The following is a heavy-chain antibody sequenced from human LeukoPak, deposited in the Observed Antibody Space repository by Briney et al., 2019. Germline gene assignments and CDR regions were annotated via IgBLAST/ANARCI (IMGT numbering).Heavy chain of an antibody. Sequence: YPGGSLRLSCAASGFTFSNYYMSWIRQAPGKGLEWVSYISNSGNTKYYAASVKGRFTISRDNAKDSLFLQMNSLRAEDTAVYYCAREGVVVRYWGQGTLVTVSS. CDR3: AREGVVVRY. CDR1: GFTFSNYY. D-gene: IGHD2-15*01. J-gene: IGHJ4*02. V-gene: IGHV3-11*04. CDR2: ISNSGNTK.